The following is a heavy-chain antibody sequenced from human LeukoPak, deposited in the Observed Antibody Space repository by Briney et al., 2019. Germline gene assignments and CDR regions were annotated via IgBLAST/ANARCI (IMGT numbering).Heavy chain of an antibody. J-gene: IGHJ6*02. Sequence: GGSLRLSCAASGFTFDDYATHWVRQAPGKGLEWVSGISWNSGSIGYADSVKGRFTISRDNAKNSLYLQMNSLRAEDTALYYCAKDGTTTVTRYYGMDVWGQGTTVTVSS. CDR1: GFTFDDYA. CDR2: ISWNSGSI. CDR3: AKDGTTTVTRYYGMDV. V-gene: IGHV3-9*01. D-gene: IGHD4-17*01.